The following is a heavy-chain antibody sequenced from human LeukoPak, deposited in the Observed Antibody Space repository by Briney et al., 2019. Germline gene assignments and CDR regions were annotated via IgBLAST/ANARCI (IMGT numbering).Heavy chain of an antibody. V-gene: IGHV1-69*01. CDR1: GGTFSSYA. CDR2: IIPIFGTA. Sequence: SVKVSCKASGGTFSSYAISWVRQAPGQGLEWMGGIIPIFGTANYAQKFQGRVTITADESTSTAYMELSSLRFEDTAVYYCARVRYGSGSFSFDYWGQGTLVPVSS. CDR3: ARVRYGSGSFSFDY. J-gene: IGHJ4*02. D-gene: IGHD3-10*01.